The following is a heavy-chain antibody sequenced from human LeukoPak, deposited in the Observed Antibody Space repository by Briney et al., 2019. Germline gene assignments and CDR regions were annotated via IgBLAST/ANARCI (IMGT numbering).Heavy chain of an antibody. V-gene: IGHV3-48*03. D-gene: IGHD2-15*01. CDR1: GFTFSSYE. CDR2: ISSSGSTI. Sequence: GGSLRLSCAASGFTFSSYEMNWVRQAPGKGLEWVSYISSSGSTIYYADSVKGRLTISRDNAKNSLYLQMNSLRAEDTAVYYCARVGISDAFDIWGQGTMVTVSS. CDR3: ARVGISDAFDI. J-gene: IGHJ3*02.